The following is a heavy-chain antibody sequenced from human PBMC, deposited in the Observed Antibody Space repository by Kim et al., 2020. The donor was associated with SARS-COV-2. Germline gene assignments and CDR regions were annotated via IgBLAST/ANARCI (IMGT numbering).Heavy chain of an antibody. CDR3: ATLAPVELELGYYMDV. Sequence: GRSLRLSCAASGFTFSSYGMHWVRQAPGKGLEWVAVISYDGSNKYYADSVKGRFTISRDNSKNTLYLQMNSLRAEDTAVYYCATLAPVELELGYYMDVWGKGTTVTVSS. D-gene: IGHD1-7*01. V-gene: IGHV3-30*03. J-gene: IGHJ6*03. CDR2: ISYDGSNK. CDR1: GFTFSSYG.